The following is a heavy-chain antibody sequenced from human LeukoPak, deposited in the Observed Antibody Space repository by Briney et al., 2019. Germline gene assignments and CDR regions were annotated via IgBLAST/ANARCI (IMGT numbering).Heavy chain of an antibody. D-gene: IGHD3-22*01. J-gene: IGHJ6*03. CDR2: IYYSGST. Sequence: SETLSLTCTVSGGSISSYYWSWIRQPPGKGLEWIGYIYYSGSTNYNPSLKSRVTISVDTSKNQFSLKLSSVTAADTAVYYCARVQTWVGNDSPLYYYYYMDVWGKGTTVTISS. CDR1: GGSISSYY. V-gene: IGHV4-59*01. CDR3: ARVQTWVGNDSPLYYYYYMDV.